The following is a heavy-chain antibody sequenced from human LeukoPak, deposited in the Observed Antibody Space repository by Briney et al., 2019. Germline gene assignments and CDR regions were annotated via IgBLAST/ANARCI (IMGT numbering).Heavy chain of an antibody. Sequence: PSQTLSLTCTVSGGSISSGGYYWSWIRQHPGKGLEWIGYIYYSGSTYYNPSLKSRVTISVDTSKNQSSLKLSSVTAADTAVYYCARDRVVVAAPYYYGMDVWGKGTTVTVSS. CDR1: GGSISSGGYY. D-gene: IGHD2-15*01. CDR3: ARDRVVVAAPYYYGMDV. V-gene: IGHV4-31*03. J-gene: IGHJ6*04. CDR2: IYYSGST.